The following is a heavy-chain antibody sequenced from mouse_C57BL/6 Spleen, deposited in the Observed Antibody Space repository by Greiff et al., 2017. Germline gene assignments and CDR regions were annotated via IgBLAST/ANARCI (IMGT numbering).Heavy chain of an antibody. CDR1: GFTFSSYG. Sequence: EVKLQESGGDLVKPGGSLKLSCAASGFTFSSYGMSWVRQTPDKRLEWVATISSGGSYTYYPDSVKGRFTISIDNAKNTLYLQMSSLKSEDTAMYYCARQTTVVANWYFGVWGTGTTVTVSS. CDR2: ISSGGSYT. CDR3: ARQTTVVANWYFGV. D-gene: IGHD1-1*01. V-gene: IGHV5-6*01. J-gene: IGHJ1*03.